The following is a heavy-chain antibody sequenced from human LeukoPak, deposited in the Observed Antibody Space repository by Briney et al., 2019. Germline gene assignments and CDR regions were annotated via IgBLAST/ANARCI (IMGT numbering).Heavy chain of an antibody. CDR3: ARGLDYYGSGNYQGY. D-gene: IGHD3-10*01. Sequence: GGSLRLSCAASGFTFSSYGMHWVRQAPGKGLEWVAFIRYDGSNKYYADSVKGRFTISRDNSKNSVYLQMNSLRAEDTAVYYCARGLDYYGSGNYQGYWGQGTLVTVSS. CDR1: GFTFSSYG. CDR2: IRYDGSNK. J-gene: IGHJ4*02. V-gene: IGHV3-30*02.